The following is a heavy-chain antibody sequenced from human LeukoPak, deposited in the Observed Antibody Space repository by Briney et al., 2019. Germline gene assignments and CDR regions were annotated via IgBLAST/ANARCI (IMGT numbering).Heavy chain of an antibody. J-gene: IGHJ4*02. CDR3: VKDACGGGCYLDN. CDR2: VSWNSDNM. V-gene: IGHV3-9*03. D-gene: IGHD2-21*02. CDR1: GFKFDDYA. Sequence: GRSLRLSCAVSGFKFDDYAMHWVRQPPGKGLEWVSSVSWNSDNMAYADSVKGRFTISRDNAKKSLYLQMNSLRTDGMALYYCVKDACGGGCYLDNWGQGTLVTVSS.